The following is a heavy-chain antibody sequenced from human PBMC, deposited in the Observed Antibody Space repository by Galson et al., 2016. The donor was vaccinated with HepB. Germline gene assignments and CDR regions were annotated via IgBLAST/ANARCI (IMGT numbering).Heavy chain of an antibody. CDR1: GFTFTDYY. CDR2: MNPNSGGA. V-gene: IGHV1-2*02. Sequence: SVKVSCKASGFTFTDYYIHWVRQAPGQGLEWMGWMNPNSGGARYAQKFQGRVTMTRDTSISTAYMDLSRLTSDDTAIYYCARYFWTDKWFDPWGQGTLVTVSS. CDR3: ARYFWTDKWFDP. D-gene: IGHD3/OR15-3a*01. J-gene: IGHJ5*02.